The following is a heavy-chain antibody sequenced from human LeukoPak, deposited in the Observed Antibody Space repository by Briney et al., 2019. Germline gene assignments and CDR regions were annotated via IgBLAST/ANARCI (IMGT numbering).Heavy chain of an antibody. CDR3: ARRTNSGSHAFSYVFDI. V-gene: IGHV4-59*01. CDR1: GGSISSYY. D-gene: IGHD1-26*01. CDR2: MYYSGST. J-gene: IGHJ3*02. Sequence: SETLSLTCTVSGGSISSYYWTWIRQPPGKGLEWIGYMYYSGSTNYNPSLKSRVTISVDTSKNQFSLRLSSVTAADTAVYYCARRTNSGSHAFSYVFDIWGQGTIVTVSS.